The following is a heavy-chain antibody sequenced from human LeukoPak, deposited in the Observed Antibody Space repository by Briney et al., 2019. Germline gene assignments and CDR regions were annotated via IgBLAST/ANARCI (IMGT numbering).Heavy chain of an antibody. Sequence: GGSLRLSCAASGFTFSSYAMHWVRQAPGKGLEWVAVISYDGSNKYYADSVKGRFTISRDNSKNTLYLQMNSLRAEDTAVYYCARDMEYYGSGTYYFDYWVQGTLVTVSS. CDR2: ISYDGSNK. CDR1: GFTFSSYA. V-gene: IGHV3-30*04. D-gene: IGHD3-10*01. J-gene: IGHJ4*02. CDR3: ARDMEYYGSGTYYFDY.